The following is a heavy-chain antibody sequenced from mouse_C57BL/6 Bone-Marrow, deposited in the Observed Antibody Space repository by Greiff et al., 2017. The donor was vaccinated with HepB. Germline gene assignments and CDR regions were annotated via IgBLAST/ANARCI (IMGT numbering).Heavy chain of an antibody. CDR2: ISNGGGST. Sequence: EVKVEESGGGLVQPGGSLKLSCAASGFTFSDYYMYWVRQTPEKRLEWVAYISNGGGSTYYPDTVKGRFTISRDNAKNTLYLQMSRLKSEDTAMYYCARHENYSNYDWGQGTLVTVSA. D-gene: IGHD2-5*01. V-gene: IGHV5-12*01. CDR3: ARHENYSNYD. CDR1: GFTFSDYY. J-gene: IGHJ3*01.